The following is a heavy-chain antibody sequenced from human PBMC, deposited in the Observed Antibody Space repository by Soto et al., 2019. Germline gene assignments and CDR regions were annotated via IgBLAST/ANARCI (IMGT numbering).Heavy chain of an antibody. CDR3: GRDNRGSYAFEI. J-gene: IGHJ3*02. V-gene: IGHV1-69*13. Sequence: ASVKVSCKASGGTFSSYAISWVRQAPGQGLEWMGGIIPIFGTANYAQKFQGRVTITADESTSTAYMELSSLRSEDTAVYYCGRDNRGSYAFEIWGQGTMFTVAS. CDR2: IIPIFGTA. D-gene: IGHD3-10*01. CDR1: GGTFSSYA.